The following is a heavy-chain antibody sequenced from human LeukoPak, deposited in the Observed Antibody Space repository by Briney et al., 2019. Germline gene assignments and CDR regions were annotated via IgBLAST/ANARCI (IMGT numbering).Heavy chain of an antibody. V-gene: IGHV3-30-3*01. D-gene: IGHD4-23*01. CDR3: ARDPTAVANLPQYYLDY. CDR1: GFSFNIYA. Sequence: PGGSLRLSCAASGFSFNIYAMHWVRQAPGKGLEWVAVISDDGNNKYYGDSVKGRFTISRDNSKNTLFLQLNSLRVEDTAVYYCARDPTAVANLPQYYLDYWGQGILVTVSS. CDR2: ISDDGNNK. J-gene: IGHJ4*02.